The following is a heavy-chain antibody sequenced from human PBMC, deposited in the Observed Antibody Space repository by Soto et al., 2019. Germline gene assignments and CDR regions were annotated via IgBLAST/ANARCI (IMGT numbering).Heavy chain of an antibody. CDR3: AKDITIFGVPPPNDGFDP. V-gene: IGHV3-23*01. Sequence: EVQLLESGGGLVQPGGSLSLSCAASGFTFSSYAMSWVRQAPGKGLEWVSAISGSGGSTYYADSVKGRFTISRDNSKNTLYLQMNSLRAEDTAVYYWAKDITIFGVPPPNDGFDPWCQGTLVTVSS. J-gene: IGHJ5*02. D-gene: IGHD3-3*01. CDR2: ISGSGGST. CDR1: GFTFSSYA.